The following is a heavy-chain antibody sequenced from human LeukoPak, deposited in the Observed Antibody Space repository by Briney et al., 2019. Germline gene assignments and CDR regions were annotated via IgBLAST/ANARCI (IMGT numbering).Heavy chain of an antibody. Sequence: ASVKVSCKASGYTFTTYGISWVRQAPGQGLEWIGWISAYNGNTNYAQKLQGRVTMTIDTSTSTAYMELRSLRSDDTAVYYCARAKYDSSGYYWFDPWGQGTLVTVSS. CDR3: ARAKYDSSGYYWFDP. J-gene: IGHJ5*02. D-gene: IGHD3-22*01. CDR2: ISAYNGNT. V-gene: IGHV1-18*01. CDR1: GYTFTTYG.